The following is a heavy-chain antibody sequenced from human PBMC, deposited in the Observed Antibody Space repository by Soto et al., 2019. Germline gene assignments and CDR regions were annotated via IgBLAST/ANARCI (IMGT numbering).Heavy chain of an antibody. Sequence: SETLSLTCAVYGGSFSGYYWRWTRQPPGKGLEWIGEINHSGSTNYNPSLKSRVTISVDTSKNQFSLKLSSVTAAYTAVYYCARENQRITMVRAGVNWLGPWGQGTLVTVSS. J-gene: IGHJ5*02. V-gene: IGHV4-34*01. D-gene: IGHD3-10*01. CDR1: GGSFSGYY. CDR2: INHSGST. CDR3: ARENQRITMVRAGVNWLGP.